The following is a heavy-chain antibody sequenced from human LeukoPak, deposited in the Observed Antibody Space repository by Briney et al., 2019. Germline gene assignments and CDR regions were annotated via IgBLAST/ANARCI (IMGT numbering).Heavy chain of an antibody. J-gene: IGHJ4*02. CDR2: ISGSGGST. V-gene: IGHV3-23*01. Sequence: HPGGSLRLSCAASGFTFSSYAMSWVRQAPGKGLEWVSAISGSGGSTYYADSVKGRFTISRDNSKNTLYLQLNSLRAEDTAVYYCAKDGIAAAGTDYWGQGTLVTVSS. CDR3: AKDGIAAAGTDY. D-gene: IGHD6-13*01. CDR1: GFTFSSYA.